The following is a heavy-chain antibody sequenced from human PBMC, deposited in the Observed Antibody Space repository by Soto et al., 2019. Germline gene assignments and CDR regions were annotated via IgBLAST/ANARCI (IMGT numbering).Heavy chain of an antibody. CDR2: ISGGFP. Sequence: GGSLRLSCAASGFTFSSYAMSWVRQAPGKGLEWVSAISGGFPYYADSVKGRFSISRDSSENTLNLQMNSLRAEDTAVYYCAKASSGGLDAFDIWGQGTVVNVS. J-gene: IGHJ3*02. V-gene: IGHV3-23*01. CDR1: GFTFSSYA. D-gene: IGHD3-16*01. CDR3: AKASSGGLDAFDI.